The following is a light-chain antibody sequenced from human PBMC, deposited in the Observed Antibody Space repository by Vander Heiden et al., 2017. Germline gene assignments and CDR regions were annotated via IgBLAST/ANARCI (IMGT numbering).Light chain of an antibody. CDR1: SSDVGRYNY. CDR3: CSYTTSSTVV. V-gene: IGLV2-14*01. Sequence: QSALTQPAAVSGSPGQSITISCTGTSSDVGRYNYVSWYQQHPGKAPKLIIYDVTNWPSGVSNRFSGSKSGNTASLTISGLQAEDEAEYYCCSYTTSSTVVFGGGTKLAVL. J-gene: IGLJ2*01. CDR2: DVT.